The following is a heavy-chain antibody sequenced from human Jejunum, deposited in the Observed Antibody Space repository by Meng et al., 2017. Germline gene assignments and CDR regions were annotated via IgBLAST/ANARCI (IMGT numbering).Heavy chain of an antibody. Sequence: GESLKISCAASGFTFSNYAMNWVRQAPGKGLEWVSAVSGSGDNTYYADSVKGRFTISRENSKNTLSLQMNSLRADDTAEYYCVSECHGYSYAEYWGQGTLVTVSS. J-gene: IGHJ4*02. V-gene: IGHV3-23*01. CDR2: VSGSGDNT. CDR3: VSECHGYSYAEY. D-gene: IGHD5-18*01. CDR1: GFTFSNYA.